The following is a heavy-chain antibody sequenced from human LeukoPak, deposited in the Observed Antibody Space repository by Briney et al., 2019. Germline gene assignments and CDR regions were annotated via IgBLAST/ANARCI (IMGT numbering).Heavy chain of an antibody. Sequence: SQTLSLTCAVSGGSISSGGYSWSWIRQPPGKGLEWIGYIYHSGSTYYNPSLKSRVTISVDTSKNQFSLKLSSVTAADTAVYYCARIPTYDYYRFAFDYWGQGTLVTVSS. CDR2: IYHSGST. CDR1: GGSISSGGYS. CDR3: ARIPTYDYYRFAFDY. V-gene: IGHV4-30-2*01. D-gene: IGHD3-16*01. J-gene: IGHJ4*02.